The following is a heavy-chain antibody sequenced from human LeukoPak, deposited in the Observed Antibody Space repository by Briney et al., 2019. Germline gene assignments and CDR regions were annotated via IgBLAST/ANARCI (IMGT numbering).Heavy chain of an antibody. J-gene: IGHJ4*02. V-gene: IGHV3-23*01. CDR1: GFTFSGSA. CDR2: VSYSGANS. Sequence: GGSLRLSCAASGFTFSGSAMSWVRQAPGEGLEWVSLVSYSGANSYYTDSVRGRFTISRDNSKDTLFLQMNSLRTEDTALYYCARSLPDYFDYWGQGTLVTVSS. CDR3: ARSLPDYFDY.